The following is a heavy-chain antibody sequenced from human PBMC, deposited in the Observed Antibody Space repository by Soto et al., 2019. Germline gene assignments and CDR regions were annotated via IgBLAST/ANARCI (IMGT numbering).Heavy chain of an antibody. Sequence: PGGSLRLSCAASGFTFSDFYMSWIRQAPGKGLEWVSYISSSSSYTNYADSVKGRFTISRDNAKNSLYLQMNSLRAEDTAVYYCARDQIVVVPAATLGWFDPWGQGTLVTDSS. CDR3: ARDQIVVVPAATLGWFDP. V-gene: IGHV3-11*06. D-gene: IGHD2-2*01. CDR2: ISSSSSYT. J-gene: IGHJ5*02. CDR1: GFTFSDFY.